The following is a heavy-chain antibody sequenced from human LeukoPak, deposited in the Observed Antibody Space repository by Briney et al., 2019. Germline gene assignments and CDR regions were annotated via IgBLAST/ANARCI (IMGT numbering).Heavy chain of an antibody. Sequence: SVKDSCKATLGTFSRYAISWLRQPPRQGLAWRGRFFRIVGSANYAQKFQGRVTITADKSKSTVFMEMGSLRSEGTAVYYCGVIAGAGPFDYWGQGTLVTVCS. D-gene: IGHD6-13*01. CDR2: FFRIVGSA. CDR3: GVIAGAGPFDY. V-gene: IGHV1-69*04. J-gene: IGHJ4*02. CDR1: LGTFSRYA.